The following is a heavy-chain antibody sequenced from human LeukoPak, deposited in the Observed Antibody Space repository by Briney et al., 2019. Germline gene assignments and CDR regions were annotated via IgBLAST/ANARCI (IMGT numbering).Heavy chain of an antibody. Sequence: PSETLSLTCTVSGGSISSGSYYWSWIRHPAGKGLEWIGRIYTSGSTNYNPSLKSRVTISVDTSKNQFSLKLSSVTAADTAVYYCARVLVGYYDFWSGYSGGYYFDYWGQGTLVTVSS. CDR3: ARVLVGYYDFWSGYSGGYYFDY. J-gene: IGHJ4*02. CDR1: GGSISSGSYY. V-gene: IGHV4-61*02. CDR2: IYTSGST. D-gene: IGHD3-3*01.